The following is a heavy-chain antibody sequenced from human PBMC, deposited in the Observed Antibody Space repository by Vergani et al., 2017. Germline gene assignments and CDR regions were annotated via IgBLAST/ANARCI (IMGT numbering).Heavy chain of an antibody. D-gene: IGHD3-22*01. Sequence: EVQLLESGGNLVQPGGSLRLSCAASGFTFTNFAMTWVRQAPGEGREGVSGTSGSGGFTYYAGSVKGRFTISRDNSKNTMFLQMNNLRADDTAVYYCAKDNVPGYYDSSGYCDYWGQGTLVTVSS. CDR1: GFTFTNFA. V-gene: IGHV3-23*01. CDR2: TSGSGGFT. CDR3: AKDNVPGYYDSSGYCDY. J-gene: IGHJ4*02.